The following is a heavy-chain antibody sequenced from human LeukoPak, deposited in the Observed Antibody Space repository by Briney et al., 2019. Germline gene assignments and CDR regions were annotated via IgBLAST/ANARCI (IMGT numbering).Heavy chain of an antibody. CDR3: ASRAKEYNSGWSLDY. CDR2: IYYSGYT. D-gene: IGHD6-19*01. CDR1: GGSISRSIYY. Sequence: SETLSLTCTVSGGSISRSIYYWDWIRLPPGEGLEWMGTIYYSGYTYYNPSLKSRVTISVDTSKNQFSLNVTSVTAADTAVYYCASRAKEYNSGWSLDYWGQGIQVTVSS. J-gene: IGHJ4*02. V-gene: IGHV4-39*01.